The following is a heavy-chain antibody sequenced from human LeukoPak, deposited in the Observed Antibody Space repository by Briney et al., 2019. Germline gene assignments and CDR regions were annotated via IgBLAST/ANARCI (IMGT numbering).Heavy chain of an antibody. J-gene: IGHJ4*02. D-gene: IGHD1-26*01. CDR1: GGSISSSIYY. CDR2: ISYSGST. CDR3: VRVKSGSISDS. Sequence: SGTLSLTCTVSGGSISSSIYYWGWIRQPPGKGLEWIASISYSGSTYYNPSVKSRDTISRDTSKNQFSLSLNSVTAADTAVYYCVRVKSGSISDSWGQGTLVTVSS. V-gene: IGHV4-39*07.